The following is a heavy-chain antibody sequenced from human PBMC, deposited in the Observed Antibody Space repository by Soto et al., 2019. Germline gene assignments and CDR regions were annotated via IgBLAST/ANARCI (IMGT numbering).Heavy chain of an antibody. CDR1: GFTFSGHD. CDR2: IDTTGGT. V-gene: IGHV3-13*04. D-gene: IGHD2-8*02. Sequence: EVQLVESGGGLVQPGGSLRLSCEASGFTFSGHDMHWVRQPTGGTLEWVSGIDTTGGTYYPGSVKCRFTISRENAKNSLYLQMNSLRVGDTAVYYCARELAVPGYWYFDLWGRGTLVTVSS. CDR3: ARELAVPGYWYFDL. J-gene: IGHJ2*01.